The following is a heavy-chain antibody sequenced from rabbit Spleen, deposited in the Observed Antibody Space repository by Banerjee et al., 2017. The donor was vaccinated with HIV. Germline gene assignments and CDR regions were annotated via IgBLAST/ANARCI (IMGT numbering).Heavy chain of an antibody. D-gene: IGHD1-1*01. CDR3: VRDKASVSGDYGPYYFNL. CDR1: GFDFSNYG. CDR2: IEPIFGNT. J-gene: IGHJ4*01. Sequence: QEQLEESGGRLVQPGGSLKLSCKASGFDFSNYGVTWVRQAPGKGLEWIGYIEPIFGNTYYANWVNGRFTISSHNAQNTLYLQLSSLTAADTATYFCVRDKASVSGDYGPYYFNLWGPGTLVTVS. V-gene: IGHV1S47*01.